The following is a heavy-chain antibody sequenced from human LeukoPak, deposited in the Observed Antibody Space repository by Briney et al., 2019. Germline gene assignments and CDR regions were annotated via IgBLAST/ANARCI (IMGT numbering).Heavy chain of an antibody. V-gene: IGHV4-34*01. CDR1: GGSFSGYY. D-gene: IGHD6-13*01. CDR3: ARPGTGSSWYNWFDP. Sequence: SETLSLTCAVYGGSFSGYYWSWIRQPPGKGLEWIGEINHSGSTNYNPSLKSRVTISVDTSENQFSLKLSSVTAADTAVYYCARPGTGSSWYNWFDPWGQGTLVTVSS. J-gene: IGHJ5*02. CDR2: INHSGST.